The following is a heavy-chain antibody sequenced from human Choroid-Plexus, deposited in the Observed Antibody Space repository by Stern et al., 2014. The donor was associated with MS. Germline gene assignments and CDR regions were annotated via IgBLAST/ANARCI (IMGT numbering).Heavy chain of an antibody. Sequence: VQLVESGGGVVQPGRPLRLSCVASGFTFGSCAMNWVRPAPGKGLEGVAGVSYDGSNKYYADSVKGRFTISRDNSQNTLYMQMSSLRPEDTAVYYCAKDRQYLTYFFDHWGQGSLVTVSS. D-gene: IGHD2/OR15-2a*01. V-gene: IGHV3-30*18. CDR1: GFTFGSCA. CDR3: AKDRQYLTYFFDH. J-gene: IGHJ5*02. CDR2: VSYDGSNK.